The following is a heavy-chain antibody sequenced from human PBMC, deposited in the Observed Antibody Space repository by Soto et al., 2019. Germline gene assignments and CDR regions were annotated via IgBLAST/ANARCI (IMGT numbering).Heavy chain of an antibody. J-gene: IGHJ5*02. CDR3: ATSYDTGFDP. CDR2: IKVDSGYT. Sequence: QLQLVQSAAEVKKPGESVRVSCKSYGYPFIKYGISWIRQAPEQGLEWMGWIKVDSGYTNYAQKFQGRVTMTADTSSDTAFMELRSLRLDDTAVYFCATSYDTGFDPWGQGTRVSVSS. V-gene: IGHV1-18*04. D-gene: IGHD3-9*01. CDR1: GYPFIKYG.